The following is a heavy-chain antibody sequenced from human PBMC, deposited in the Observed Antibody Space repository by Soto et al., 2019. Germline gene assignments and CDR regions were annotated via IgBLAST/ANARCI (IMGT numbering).Heavy chain of an antibody. D-gene: IGHD2-8*01. V-gene: IGHV4-4*02. CDR2: RFYSGST. Sequence: QVQLQESGPGLVNPSGTLSLTCAVSGGSLSSSSWWSWVRQPPGKTLEWLGERFYSGSTKYNPSLNSPVTISADQSKNHFSLTLSSVTAADTAVYYCVHHGGVPYYHDFWGQGMLVTVSS. CDR3: VHHGGVPYYHDF. J-gene: IGHJ4*02. CDR1: GGSLSSSSW.